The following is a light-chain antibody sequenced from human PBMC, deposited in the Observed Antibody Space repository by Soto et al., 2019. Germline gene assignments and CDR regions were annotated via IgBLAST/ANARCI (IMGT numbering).Light chain of an antibody. CDR2: DAS. J-gene: IGKJ1*01. Sequence: EIVLTQSPATLSLSPGERATLSCRASQSVSSYLAWYQQKPGQAPRLLIYDASNRATGIPARFSGSGSGTDFTLTISSLEPEDFAVYYCQQYHSPPPRTFGQGTKVDIK. CDR1: QSVSSY. CDR3: QQYHSPPPRT. V-gene: IGKV3-11*01.